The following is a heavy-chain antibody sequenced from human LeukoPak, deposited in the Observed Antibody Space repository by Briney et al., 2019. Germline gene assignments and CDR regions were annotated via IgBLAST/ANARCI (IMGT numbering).Heavy chain of an antibody. V-gene: IGHV3-74*01. Sequence: GGSLRLSCVACGFTFSSYGMHWVRQAPGKGLVWVSRINSDGSSTSYADSVKGRFTISRDNAKNTLFLQMNSLRAEDTAVYYCAKDRSKGYYGDEFDFWGQGTLVTVSS. CDR1: GFTFSSYG. CDR2: INSDGSST. D-gene: IGHD4-17*01. J-gene: IGHJ4*02. CDR3: AKDRSKGYYGDEFDF.